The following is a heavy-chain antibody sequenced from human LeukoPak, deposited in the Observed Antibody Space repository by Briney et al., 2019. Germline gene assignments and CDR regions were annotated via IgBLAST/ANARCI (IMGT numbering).Heavy chain of an antibody. CDR1: GFTFSSYW. D-gene: IGHD6-13*01. V-gene: IGHV4-39*01. CDR2: IYYSGNT. Sequence: PGGSLRLSCAASGFTFSSYWMSWVRQAPGKGLEWSGSIYYSGNTYYNPSLKSRITISVDTSKNQFSLKLSSVTAADTAVYYCARHSGPYGSSWFDYWGQGTLVTVSS. J-gene: IGHJ4*02. CDR3: ARHSGPYGSSWFDY.